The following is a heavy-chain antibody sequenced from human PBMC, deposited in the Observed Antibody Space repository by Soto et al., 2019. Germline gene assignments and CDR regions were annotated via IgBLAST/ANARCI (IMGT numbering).Heavy chain of an antibody. D-gene: IGHD2-15*01. J-gene: IGHJ4*02. V-gene: IGHV4-34*01. CDR2: INHSGST. CDR1: GGSFSGYY. CDR3: AREGPRKGYCSGGSCYTIDY. Sequence: NPSETLSLTCAVYGGSFSGYYWSWIRQPPGKGLEWIGEINHSGSTNYNPFLKSRVTISVDTSKNQFSLKLSSVTAADTAVYYCAREGPRKGYCSGGSCYTIDYWGRGTLVTVSS.